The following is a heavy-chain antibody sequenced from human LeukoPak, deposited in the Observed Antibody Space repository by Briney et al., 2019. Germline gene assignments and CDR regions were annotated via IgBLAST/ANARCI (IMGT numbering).Heavy chain of an antibody. CDR1: GYTFTSYD. CDR3: ARGLKDLVLWFGETPFVWFDP. CDR2: MNPYSGNT. D-gene: IGHD3-10*01. V-gene: IGHV1-8*01. J-gene: IGHJ5*02. Sequence: ASVKVSCKASGYTFTSYDINWVRQATGQGLEWMGWMNPYSGNTGYARKFQGRVTMTRNTSISTAYMELSSLRSEDTAVYYCARGLKDLVLWFGETPFVWFDPWGQGTLVTVSS.